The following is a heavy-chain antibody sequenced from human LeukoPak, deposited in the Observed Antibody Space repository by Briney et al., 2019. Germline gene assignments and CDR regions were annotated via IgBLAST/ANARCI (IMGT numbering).Heavy chain of an antibody. J-gene: IGHJ4*02. CDR2: IKSKTDGGTT. Sequence: GGSLRLSCAASGFTFSNAWMSWVRQAPGKGLEWVGRIKSKTDGGTTDYAAPVKGRFTISRDDSKNTLYLQLNSLKTEDTAVYYCTTDAIVVVTATLVADYWGQGTLVTVSS. V-gene: IGHV3-15*01. CDR1: GFTFSNAW. CDR3: TTDAIVVVTATLVADY. D-gene: IGHD2-21*02.